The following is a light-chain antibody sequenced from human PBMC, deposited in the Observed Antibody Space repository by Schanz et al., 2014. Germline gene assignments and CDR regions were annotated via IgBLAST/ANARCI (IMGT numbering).Light chain of an antibody. CDR3: SSYTSSDNLV. V-gene: IGLV1-44*01. Sequence: QSVLTQPPSASGTPGQRVTISCSGSSSNIGRNTVNWYQHLPGTAPKLLIYSNTLRPSGVPDRFSNSKSGTSASLAISGLQSEDEADYYCSSYTSSDNLVFGGGTKLTVL. CDR2: SNT. J-gene: IGLJ3*02. CDR1: SSNIGRNT.